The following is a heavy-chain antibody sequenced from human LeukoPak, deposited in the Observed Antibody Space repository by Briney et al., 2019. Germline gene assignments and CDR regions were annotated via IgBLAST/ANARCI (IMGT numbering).Heavy chain of an antibody. D-gene: IGHD6-6*01. CDR3: AKVTWESRPPDCNS. Sequence: PGGSLRLSCAASEFTFSSYSMNWVRQAPGKGLEWVSAIRGSGDTALYADSVKGRFTISRDNFKNIVYLEMNSLRAEDTATYYCAKVTWESRPPDCNSWGPGTLVTVSS. CDR1: EFTFSSYS. V-gene: IGHV3-23*01. J-gene: IGHJ4*02. CDR2: IRGSGDTA.